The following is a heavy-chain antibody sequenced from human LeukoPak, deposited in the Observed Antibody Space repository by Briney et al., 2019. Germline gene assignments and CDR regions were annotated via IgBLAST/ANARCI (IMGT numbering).Heavy chain of an antibody. J-gene: IGHJ4*02. V-gene: IGHV1-69*13. CDR1: GGTFSSYA. Sequence: SVKVSCKASGGTFSSYAISWVRQAPGQGLEWMGGIIPIFGTANYAQRFQGRVTITADESTSTAYMELSSLRSEDTAVYYCARASGSYYGSDYWGQGTLVTVSS. D-gene: IGHD1-26*01. CDR3: ARASGSYYGSDY. CDR2: IIPIFGTA.